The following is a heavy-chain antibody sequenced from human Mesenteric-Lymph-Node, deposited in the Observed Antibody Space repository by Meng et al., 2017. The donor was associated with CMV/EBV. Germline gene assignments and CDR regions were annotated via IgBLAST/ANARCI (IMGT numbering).Heavy chain of an antibody. Sequence: SETLSLTCTVSGGSITSSGYYWGWIRQPPGKGLKWIGSIFYSGSTYYNPSLKSRVTISVDTSKNQFSLRLSSVTAADTAMYYCARGGGYSSTWYGLSPDSWGQGTLVTVSS. CDR3: ARGGGYSSTWYGLSPDS. J-gene: IGHJ4*02. D-gene: IGHD6-13*01. V-gene: IGHV4-39*07. CDR2: IFYSGST. CDR1: GGSITSSGYY.